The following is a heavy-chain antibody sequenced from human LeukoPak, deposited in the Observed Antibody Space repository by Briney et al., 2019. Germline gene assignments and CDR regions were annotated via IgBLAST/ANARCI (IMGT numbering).Heavy chain of an antibody. D-gene: IGHD3-16*01. CDR1: GYSFTDYY. J-gene: IGHJ5*02. CDR2: INPNSGGT. Sequence: ASVRVSCKTSGYSFTDYYMHWVRQAPGQGLEWMGWINPNSGGTNSAQKFQGRVTMTRDTSITTVYMEVNWLTSDHTAIYYCARADRLHGGPYLIGPWGQGTLVTVSS. CDR3: ARADRLHGGPYLIGP. V-gene: IGHV1-2*02.